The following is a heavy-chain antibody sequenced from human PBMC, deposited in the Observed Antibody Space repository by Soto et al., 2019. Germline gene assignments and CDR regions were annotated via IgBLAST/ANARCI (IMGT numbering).Heavy chain of an antibody. CDR3: ARYFRGFDY. CDR2: IYYSGGT. J-gene: IGHJ4*02. Sequence: QVQLQESGPGLVKPSETLSLTCTVSGGSISNYYWSWIRQPPGKGLEWVGYIYYSGGTNFNPSLTSRVNLSVDRSKNQLTLKLNSVTAADTAVYYCARYFRGFDYWGQGTLVTVSS. CDR1: GGSISNYY. V-gene: IGHV4-59*08.